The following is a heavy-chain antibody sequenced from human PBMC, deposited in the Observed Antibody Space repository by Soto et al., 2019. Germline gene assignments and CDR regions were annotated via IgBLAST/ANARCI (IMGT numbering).Heavy chain of an antibody. V-gene: IGHV1-69*13. CDR2: IIPIFGTA. Sequence: SVKVSCKASGGTFSSYAISWVRQAPGQGLEWMGGIIPIFGTANYAQKFQGRVTITADESTSTAYMELSSLRSEDTAVYYCASWYYYGSGNYYYYGMDVCGQRTTVTVSS. D-gene: IGHD3-10*01. J-gene: IGHJ6*02. CDR3: ASWYYYGSGNYYYYGMDV. CDR1: GGTFSSYA.